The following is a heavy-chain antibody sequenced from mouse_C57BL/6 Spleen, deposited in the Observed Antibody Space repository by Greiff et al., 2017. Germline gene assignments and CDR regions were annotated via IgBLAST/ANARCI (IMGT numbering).Heavy chain of an antibody. J-gene: IGHJ4*01. CDR3: ARRAMDY. Sequence: EVQLVESGGDLVKPGGSLTLSCAASGFTFSSYGMSWVRQTPDKRLEWVATISSGGSYTYYPDSVKGRFTISRDNAKNTLYLQMSSLKSEDTAMYYCARRAMDYWGQGTSVTVSS. CDR2: ISSGGSYT. V-gene: IGHV5-6*01. CDR1: GFTFSSYG.